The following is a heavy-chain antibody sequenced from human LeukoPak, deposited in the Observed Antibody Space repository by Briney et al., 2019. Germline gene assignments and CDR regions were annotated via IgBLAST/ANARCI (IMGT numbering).Heavy chain of an antibody. CDR2: INHSGST. D-gene: IGHD3-9*01. CDR3: ARGGRVNRSKLNVLRYSGPRPYYFDY. CDR1: GGSFSGYY. J-gene: IGHJ4*02. V-gene: IGHV4-34*01. Sequence: SETLSLTCAVYGGSFSGYYWSWIRQPPGKGLEWIGEINHSGSTNYNPSLKSRVTISVDTSKNQFSLKLSSVTAADTAVYYCARGGRVNRSKLNVLRYSGPRPYYFDYWGQGTLVTVSS.